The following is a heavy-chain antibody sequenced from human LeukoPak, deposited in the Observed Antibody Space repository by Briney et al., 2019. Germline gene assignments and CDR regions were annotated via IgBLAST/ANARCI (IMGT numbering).Heavy chain of an antibody. D-gene: IGHD3-10*01. V-gene: IGHV3-30*18. CDR2: ISYDGSNK. Sequence: GGSLRLSCAASGFTFSSYGMHWVRQAPGKGLEWVAVISYDGSNKYYADSVKGRFTISRDNSKNTLYLQMNSLRAEDTAVYYCAKDGSITMARGVRFYWYFDLWGRGTLVTVSS. CDR3: AKDGSITMARGVRFYWYFDL. CDR1: GFTFSSYG. J-gene: IGHJ2*01.